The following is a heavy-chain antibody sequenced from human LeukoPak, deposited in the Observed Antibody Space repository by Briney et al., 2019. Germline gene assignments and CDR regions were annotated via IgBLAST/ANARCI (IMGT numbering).Heavy chain of an antibody. CDR3: AKESSSGYYFDY. CDR1: GFTFDDYA. D-gene: IGHD6-19*01. J-gene: IGHJ4*02. CDR2: ISWNSGSI. V-gene: IGHV3-9*03. Sequence: GRSLRLSCAASGFTFDDYAMHWVRQAPGKGLEWVSGISWNSGSIGYADSVKGRFTISRDNAKDSLYLQMNGLRAEDMALYYCAKESSSGYYFDYWGQGTLVTVSS.